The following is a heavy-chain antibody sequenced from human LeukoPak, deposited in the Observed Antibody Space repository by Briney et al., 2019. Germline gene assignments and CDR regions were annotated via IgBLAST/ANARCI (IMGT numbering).Heavy chain of an antibody. CDR1: GFTFSSYG. D-gene: IGHD6-19*01. CDR2: IWYDGSNK. Sequence: GGSLRLSCAASGFTFSSYGMHRVRQAPGKGLEWVAVIWYDGSNKYYADSVKGRFTISRDNSKNTLYLQMNSLRAEDTAVYYCAKDLYSSGWYLDYWGQGTLVTVSS. J-gene: IGHJ4*02. CDR3: AKDLYSSGWYLDY. V-gene: IGHV3-33*06.